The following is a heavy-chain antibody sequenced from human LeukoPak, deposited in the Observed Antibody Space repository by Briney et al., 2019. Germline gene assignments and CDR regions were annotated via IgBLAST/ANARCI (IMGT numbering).Heavy chain of an antibody. CDR1: GYTFTGYY. V-gene: IGHV1-2*02. J-gene: IGHJ4*02. CDR2: INPNSGGT. Sequence: ASVKVSCKASGYTFTGYYMHWVRQAPGQGLEWMGWINPNSGGTNYAQKFQGRVTMTRDTSISTAYMELSRLRSDDTAVYYCARSDFIYFFPAFDYWGQGTLVTVSS. D-gene: IGHD3-9*01. CDR3: ARSDFIYFFPAFDY.